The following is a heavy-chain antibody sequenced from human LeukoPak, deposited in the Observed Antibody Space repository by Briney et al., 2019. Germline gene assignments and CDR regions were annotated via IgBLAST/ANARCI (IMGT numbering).Heavy chain of an antibody. CDR2: ITSDGSAT. CDR1: GFTFSNYA. Sequence: GASLRLSCAASGFTFSNYAMGWVRQTPGKGLECISLITSDGSATYYVDSVKGRFTISRDNSDNTMYLQMSSLRADDTAVYYCAKAPIQYCSGASCYPFDYWGQGTLVTVS. J-gene: IGHJ4*02. V-gene: IGHV3-23*01. D-gene: IGHD2-15*01. CDR3: AKAPIQYCSGASCYPFDY.